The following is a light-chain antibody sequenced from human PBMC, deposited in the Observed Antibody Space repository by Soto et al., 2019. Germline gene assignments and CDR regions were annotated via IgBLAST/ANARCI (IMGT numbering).Light chain of an antibody. J-gene: IGLJ2*01. CDR3: ISYTSSSTLYVV. V-gene: IGLV2-14*01. CDR2: DVS. Sequence: QSALTQPASVSGSPGQSITISCTGTSSDVGGYNYVSWYQQHPGKAPKLMIYDVSNRPSGVSNRFSGSKSGNTAFLTISGLQAEDEAYYYCISYTSSSTLYVVFGGGTKLTVL. CDR1: SSDVGGYNY.